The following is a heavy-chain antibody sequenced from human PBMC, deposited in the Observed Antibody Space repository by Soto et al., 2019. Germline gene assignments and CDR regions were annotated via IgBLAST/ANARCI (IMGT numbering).Heavy chain of an antibody. D-gene: IGHD2-2*02. CDR2: IIPIFGTA. J-gene: IGHJ5*02. Sequence: SVKVSCKASGGTFSSYAISWVRQAPGQGLEWMGGIIPIFGTANYAQKFQGRVTITADESTSTAYMELSSLRSEDTAVYYCARDVVVPAAIRWFDPWGQGPLVTVSS. CDR1: GGTFSSYA. V-gene: IGHV1-69*13. CDR3: ARDVVVPAAIRWFDP.